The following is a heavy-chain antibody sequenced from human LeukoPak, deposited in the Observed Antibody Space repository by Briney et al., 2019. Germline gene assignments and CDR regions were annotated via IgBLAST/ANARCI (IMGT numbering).Heavy chain of an antibody. J-gene: IGHJ6*04. CDR1: ALTFSSYA. Sequence: PGGSVRLYCAASALTFSSYAMSWLGQAPGKGLEGVSSIWGSGYSTYYADSVKGRYTISRDNSKNTVYLQMNSLRAEDTAVYYCSKEMTSGAYYYGMDVGGKGTTVTVSS. D-gene: IGHD1-26*01. V-gene: IGHV3-23*01. CDR3: SKEMTSGAYYYGMDV. CDR2: IWGSGYST.